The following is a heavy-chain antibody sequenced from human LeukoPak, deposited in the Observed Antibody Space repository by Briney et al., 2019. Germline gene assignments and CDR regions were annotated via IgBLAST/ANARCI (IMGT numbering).Heavy chain of an antibody. CDR3: ARGVISGTTPYHYGMDV. J-gene: IGHJ6*02. V-gene: IGHV3-20*04. CDR1: GFTFEDYG. CDR2: ISWNGGGG. Sequence: GGSLRLSCAVSGFTFEDYGMSWVRQLPGKGLEWVSGISWNGGGGYYADSVKGRFTISRDNSKNTVYFQMNSLRAEDTAVYYCARGVISGTTPYHYGMDVWGQGTTVTVSS. D-gene: IGHD1-20*01.